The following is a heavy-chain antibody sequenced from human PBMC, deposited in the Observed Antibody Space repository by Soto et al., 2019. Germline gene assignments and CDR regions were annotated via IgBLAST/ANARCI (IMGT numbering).Heavy chain of an antibody. CDR2: IIPIFGTA. D-gene: IGHD3-22*01. CDR3: ARVDRREERDYYDSSGYSSFGY. CDR1: GGTFSSYA. V-gene: IGHV1-69*12. J-gene: IGHJ4*02. Sequence: QVQLVQSGAEVKKPGSSVKVSCKASGGTFSSYAISWVRQAPGQGLEWMGGIIPIFGTANYAQKFQGRVMITADESTSTAYMEPSSLRSEDTAVYYCARVDRREERDYYDSSGYSSFGYWGQGTLVTVSS.